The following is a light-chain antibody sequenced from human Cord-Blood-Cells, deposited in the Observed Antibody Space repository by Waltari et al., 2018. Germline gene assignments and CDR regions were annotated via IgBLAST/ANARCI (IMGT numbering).Light chain of an antibody. CDR1: KLGDNY. V-gene: IGLV3-1*01. Sequence: SYELTQPPSVSVSPGQTASITCSGEKLGDNYACWYQQKPGQSPVLVSYQDSKRPSGIPERFSGSNCGNTATLTISGTQAMDEADYYCQAWDSSTAVFGGGTKLTVL. CDR2: QDS. J-gene: IGLJ3*02. CDR3: QAWDSSTAV.